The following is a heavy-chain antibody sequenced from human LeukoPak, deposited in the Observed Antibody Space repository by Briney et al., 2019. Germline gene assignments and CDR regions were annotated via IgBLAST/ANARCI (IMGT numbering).Heavy chain of an antibody. J-gene: IGHJ5*02. CDR2: INHSGST. CDR3: ARDRLEDCSSTSCYHNWFDP. CDR1: GGSISSSNW. D-gene: IGHD2-2*01. Sequence: SETLSLTCAVSGGSISSSNWWSWVRQPPGKGLEWIGEINHSGSTNYNPSLKSRVTISVDKSKNQFSLKLSSVTAADTAVYYCARDRLEDCSSTSCYHNWFDPWGQGTLVTVSS. V-gene: IGHV4-4*02.